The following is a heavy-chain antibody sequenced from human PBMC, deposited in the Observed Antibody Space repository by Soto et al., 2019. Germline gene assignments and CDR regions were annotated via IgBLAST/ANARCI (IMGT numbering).Heavy chain of an antibody. CDR3: AKDARLLRYYYYGMDV. J-gene: IGHJ6*02. D-gene: IGHD1-26*01. CDR1: GFTFDDYA. V-gene: IGHV3-9*01. CDR2: ISWNSGSI. Sequence: GGSLRLSCAASGFTFDDYAMHWVRQAPGKGLEWVSGISWNSGSIGYADSVKGRFTISRDNAKNSLYLQMNSLRAEDTAFYYCAKDARLLRYYYYGMDVWGQGTTVTVSS.